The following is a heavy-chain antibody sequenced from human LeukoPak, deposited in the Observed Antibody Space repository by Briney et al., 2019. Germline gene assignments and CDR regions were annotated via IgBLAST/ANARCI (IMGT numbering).Heavy chain of an antibody. V-gene: IGHV1-69*06. CDR2: IIPIFGTA. Sequence: GASVKVSCKASGGTFSSYAISWVRQAPGQGLEWMGGIIPIFGTANYAQKFQGRVTITADKSTSTAYMELSSLRSEDTAVYYCARSAPFKLGATNHYYYYYYMDVWGKGTTVTVSS. CDR1: GGTFSSYA. D-gene: IGHD1-26*01. CDR3: ARSAPFKLGATNHYYYYYYMDV. J-gene: IGHJ6*03.